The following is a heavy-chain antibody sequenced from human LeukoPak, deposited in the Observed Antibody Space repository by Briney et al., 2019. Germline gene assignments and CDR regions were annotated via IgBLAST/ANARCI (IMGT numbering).Heavy chain of an antibody. CDR1: GFTFSSYA. CDR2: IWYDGSNK. V-gene: IGHV3-33*08. CDR3: ARVGPGKDAFDI. Sequence: GGSLRLSCAASGFTFSSYAMSWVRQAPGKGLEWVAVIWYDGSNKYYADSVKGRFTISRDNSKNTLYLQMNSLRAEDTAVYYCARVGPGKDAFDIWGQGTMVTVSS. J-gene: IGHJ3*02.